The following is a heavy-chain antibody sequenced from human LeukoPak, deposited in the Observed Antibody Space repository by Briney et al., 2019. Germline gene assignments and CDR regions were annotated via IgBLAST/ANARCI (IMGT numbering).Heavy chain of an antibody. V-gene: IGHV1-18*01. Sequence: ASVKVSCKASSYTFTSYGISWVRQAPGQGLEWMGWISAYNGNTNYAQKLQGRVTMTTDTSTSTAYMELRSLRSDDTAVYYCARVLREVVVNPFDYWGQGTLVTVSS. CDR3: ARVLREVVVNPFDY. J-gene: IGHJ4*02. D-gene: IGHD3-22*01. CDR2: ISAYNGNT. CDR1: SYTFTSYG.